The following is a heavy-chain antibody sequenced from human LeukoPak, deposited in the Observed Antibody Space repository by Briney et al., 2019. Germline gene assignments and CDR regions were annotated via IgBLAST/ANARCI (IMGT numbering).Heavy chain of an antibody. D-gene: IGHD2-2*01. V-gene: IGHV4-38-2*01. Sequence: SETLSLTCAVSGFSISSGHYWAWIREPPGKGLEWIGTISHSGSTYYNSSLKSRLSISLDTPNNQFSLKLGSVTAADTAVYYCASMPLSRPGHIDYWGQGTLVTVSS. CDR3: ASMPLSRPGHIDY. CDR2: ISHSGST. CDR1: GFSISSGHY. J-gene: IGHJ4*02.